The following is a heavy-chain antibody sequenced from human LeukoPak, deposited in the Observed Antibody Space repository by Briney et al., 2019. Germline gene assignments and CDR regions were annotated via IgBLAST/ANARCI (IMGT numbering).Heavy chain of an antibody. V-gene: IGHV3-64*04. J-gene: IGHJ4*02. Sequence: PGGSLRLSCAASGFVFSNYAMHWVRQAPGKGLQYVSAISSNGGGTYYADSVKGRFTISRDNSKNTLYLQMNSLRAEDTAVYYCARDPTSGDYEFDYWGQGTLVTVSS. CDR3: ARDPTSGDYEFDY. CDR2: ISSNGGGT. CDR1: GFVFSNYA. D-gene: IGHD4-17*01.